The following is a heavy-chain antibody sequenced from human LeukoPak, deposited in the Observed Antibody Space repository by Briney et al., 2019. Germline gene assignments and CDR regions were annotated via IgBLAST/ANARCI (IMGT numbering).Heavy chain of an antibody. V-gene: IGHV1-69*01. CDR3: ARDQGDCSSTSCYEGPPYYYYGMDV. J-gene: IGHJ6*04. CDR2: IIPIFGTA. CDR1: GGTFSSYA. D-gene: IGHD2-2*01. Sequence: SVKVSCKASGGTFSSYAISWVRQAPGQGLEWMGGIIPIFGTANCAQKFQGRVTITADESTSTAYMELSSLRSEDTAVYYCARDQGDCSSTSCYEGPPYYYYGMDVWGKGTTVTVSS.